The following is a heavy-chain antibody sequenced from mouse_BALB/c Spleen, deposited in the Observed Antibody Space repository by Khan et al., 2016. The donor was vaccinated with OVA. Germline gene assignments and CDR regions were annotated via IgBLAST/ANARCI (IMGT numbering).Heavy chain of an antibody. D-gene: IGHD1-2*01. J-gene: IGHJ2*01. CDR2: ISYSGSP. V-gene: IGHV3-2*02. Sequence: EVQLQESGPGLVKPSQSLSLTCTVTGYSITSGYGWNWIRQFPGNKLEWMGYISYSGSPNYNPYLKSRISFTRDTSKNQFFLQLNSVTTEDTATYYCARTARIKYWGQGTTLTVSS. CDR1: GYSITSGYG. CDR3: ARTARIKY.